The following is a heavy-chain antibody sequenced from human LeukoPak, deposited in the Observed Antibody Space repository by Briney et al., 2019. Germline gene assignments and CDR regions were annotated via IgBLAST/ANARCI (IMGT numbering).Heavy chain of an antibody. CDR1: GFTFSSYG. CDR2: ILYDGSNK. Sequence: PGGSLRLSCAASGFTFSSYGMHWVRQAPGKGLEWVAVILYDGSNKYYADSVKGRFTISRDNSKNTLYLQMNSLRAEDTAVYYCARGPDYVWGSYRYTRGFDYWGQGTLVTVSS. V-gene: IGHV3-33*01. CDR3: ARGPDYVWGSYRYTRGFDY. D-gene: IGHD3-16*02. J-gene: IGHJ4*02.